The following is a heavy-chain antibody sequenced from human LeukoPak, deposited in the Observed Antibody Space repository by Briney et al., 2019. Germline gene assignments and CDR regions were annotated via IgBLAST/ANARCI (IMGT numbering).Heavy chain of an antibody. V-gene: IGHV3-30-3*01. J-gene: IGHJ4*02. CDR2: ISFDGNKK. CDR1: GFTFSNYA. D-gene: IGHD1-26*01. CDR3: ARGDSGSYYGY. Sequence: AGRSLRLSCAASGFTFSNYAMHWVRQAPGKGLEWMTIISFDGNKKFYADSVKGRFTISRDNSKDTLYLQMNSLRAEDTAVYYCARGDSGSYYGYWGQGTLVTVSS.